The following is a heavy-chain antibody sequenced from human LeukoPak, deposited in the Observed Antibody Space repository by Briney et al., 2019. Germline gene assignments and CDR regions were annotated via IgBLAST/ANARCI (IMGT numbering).Heavy chain of an antibody. Sequence: PSETLSLTCTVSDGTISSYYWSLIRQPPGKGLEWIGYIYSSGSTNYNPSLKSRVTMSVGTSKNQFSLKLSSVTAADTAVYYCARHVVKNGRFDYWGQGTLVTVSS. CDR1: DGTISSYY. D-gene: IGHD1-1*01. CDR3: ARHVVKNGRFDY. V-gene: IGHV4-59*08. CDR2: IYSSGST. J-gene: IGHJ4*02.